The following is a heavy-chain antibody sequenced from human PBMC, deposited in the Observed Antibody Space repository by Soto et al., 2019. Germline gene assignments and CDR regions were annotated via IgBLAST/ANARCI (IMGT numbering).Heavy chain of an antibody. CDR2: NSGSGGST. V-gene: IGHV3-23*01. CDR3: AKGQLHDFWSGYPDYYYYYGMDV. Sequence: PGGSLRLSCAASGFTFSSYAMSWVRQAPGKGLEWVSANSGSGGSTYYADSVNGRFTISRDNSKNTLYLQMNSLRAEDTAVYYCAKGQLHDFWSGYPDYYYYYGMDVWGQGTTVTVSS. D-gene: IGHD3-3*01. CDR1: GFTFSSYA. J-gene: IGHJ6*02.